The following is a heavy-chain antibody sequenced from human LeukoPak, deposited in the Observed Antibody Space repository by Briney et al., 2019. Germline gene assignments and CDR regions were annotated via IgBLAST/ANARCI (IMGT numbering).Heavy chain of an antibody. D-gene: IGHD7-27*01. CDR2: MNPNSGNT. CDR1: GYTFTSYD. V-gene: IGHV1-8*01. Sequence: ASVKVSCKASGYTFTSYDINWVRQATGQGLEWMGWMNPNSGNTGYAQKFQGRVTMTRNTSISTACMELSSLRSEDTAVYYCARGYPRWGSKSDYWGQGTLVTVSS. CDR3: ARGYPRWGSKSDY. J-gene: IGHJ4*02.